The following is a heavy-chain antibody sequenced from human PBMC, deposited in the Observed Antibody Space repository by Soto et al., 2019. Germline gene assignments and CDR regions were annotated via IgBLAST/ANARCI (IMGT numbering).Heavy chain of an antibody. Sequence: SVKVSCKASGGTFSSYAISWVRQAPGQGLEWMGGIIPIFGTANYAQKFQGRVTITADESTSTAYMELSSLRSEDTAVYYCARELGYCNSTGGAPFDYWGQGTMVTDSS. J-gene: IGHJ4*02. CDR1: GGTFSSYA. CDR2: IIPIFGTA. D-gene: IGHD2-2*01. V-gene: IGHV1-69*13. CDR3: ARELGYCNSTGGAPFDY.